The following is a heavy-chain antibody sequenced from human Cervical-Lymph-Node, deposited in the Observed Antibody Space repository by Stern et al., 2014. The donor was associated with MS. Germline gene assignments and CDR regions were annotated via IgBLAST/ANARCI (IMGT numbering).Heavy chain of an antibody. V-gene: IGHV1-46*01. D-gene: IGHD3-10*01. CDR2: INPRGGNT. CDR1: GYTFRSYF. Sequence: QVQLVQSGAEVKEPGASVNVSCEASGYTFRSYFIHWVRQAPGQGLEWMGVINPRGGNTRYAQKFQGRVIMSRDMSTSTVYMDLSSLKSEDTAVFYCAREPNYRGSYYRDYYNFYGMDVWGQGTTVTVSS. CDR3: AREPNYRGSYYRDYYNFYGMDV. J-gene: IGHJ6*02.